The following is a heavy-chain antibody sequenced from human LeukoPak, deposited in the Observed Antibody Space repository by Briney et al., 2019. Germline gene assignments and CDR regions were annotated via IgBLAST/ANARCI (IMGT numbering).Heavy chain of an antibody. CDR3: ARAPLYCSGGSCYAGYFDY. Sequence: PGGSLRLSCAASGFTFSSYAMPWVRQAPGKGLEWVAVISYDGSNKYYADSVKGRFTTSRDNSKNTLYLQMNSLRAEDTAVYYCARAPLYCSGGSCYAGYFDYWGQGTLVTVSS. J-gene: IGHJ4*02. CDR1: GFTFSSYA. D-gene: IGHD2-15*01. V-gene: IGHV3-30-3*01. CDR2: ISYDGSNK.